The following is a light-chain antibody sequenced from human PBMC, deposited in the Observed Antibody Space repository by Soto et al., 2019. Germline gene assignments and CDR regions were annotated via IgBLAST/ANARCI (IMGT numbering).Light chain of an antibody. J-gene: IGLJ2*01. CDR1: ALPKQY. CDR2: KDS. CDR3: QSSDTSGTNPVV. Sequence: SYELTQPPSVSVAPGQTARITCPGDALPKQYAYWYQQKPGQAPVLVIYKDSGRPSGIPERFSGSSSGTTVTLTITGVQAEDEADYYCQSSDTSGTNPVVFGGGTKLTVL. V-gene: IGLV3-25*03.